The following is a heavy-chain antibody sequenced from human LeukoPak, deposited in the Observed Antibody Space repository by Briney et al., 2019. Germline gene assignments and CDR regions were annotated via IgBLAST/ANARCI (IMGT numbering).Heavy chain of an antibody. D-gene: IGHD6-13*01. V-gene: IGHV4-59*01. J-gene: IGHJ4*02. Sequence: PSETLSLTCSVSGGSIKTYYWNWLRQPPGKGLEWIANMYYSGITSYNPSLRSRVTMSVDTSRNQVSLNLNSVSAADTAVYYCAASGGYSSSWSLWGQGTLVTVSS. CDR3: AASGGYSSSWSL. CDR1: GGSIKTYY. CDR2: MYYSGIT.